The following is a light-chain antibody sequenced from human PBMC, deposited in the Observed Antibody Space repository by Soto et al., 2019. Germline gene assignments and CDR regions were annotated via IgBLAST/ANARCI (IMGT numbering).Light chain of an antibody. V-gene: IGLV2-23*01. CDR3: SSYEGLSTLL. CDR1: RSDVGSYDV. CDR2: DAN. Sequence: QSALTQPASVSGSPGQSITISCTGTRSDVGSYDVVSWYQQQPGKAPKLLIYDANKPPAGISDRFSGSNSGNTASPTICGLHDEDAADYFCSSYEGLSTLLFGGGTKLTVL. J-gene: IGLJ2*01.